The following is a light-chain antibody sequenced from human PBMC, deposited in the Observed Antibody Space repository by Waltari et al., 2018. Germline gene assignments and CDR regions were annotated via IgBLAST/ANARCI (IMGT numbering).Light chain of an antibody. CDR2: ADN. CDR3: AAWDDSLEGPL. Sequence: QSVLTQAPSASGTPGQRVTISCSGSRSNIGSNTVNWYKQVPGTAPKLLIYADNQRPSWVPGRFSGSRSGTSASLAISGLQSEDEADYYCAAWDDSLEGPLFGGGTKLTVL. J-gene: IGLJ2*01. V-gene: IGLV1-44*01. CDR1: RSNIGSNT.